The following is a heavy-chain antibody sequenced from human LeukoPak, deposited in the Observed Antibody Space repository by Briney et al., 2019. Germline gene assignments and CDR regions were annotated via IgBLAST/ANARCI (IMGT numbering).Heavy chain of an antibody. J-gene: IGHJ4*02. CDR2: IYTSGST. Sequence: SQTLSLTCTVSGGSISSGSYYWSWIRQPAGKGREWIGRIYTSGSTNYNPSLKSRVTISVDTSKNQFSLKLSSVTAADTAVYYCARDYYGSGSYFGGFDYWGQGTLVTVSS. CDR3: ARDYYGSGSYFGGFDY. V-gene: IGHV4-61*02. CDR1: GGSISSGSYY. D-gene: IGHD3-10*01.